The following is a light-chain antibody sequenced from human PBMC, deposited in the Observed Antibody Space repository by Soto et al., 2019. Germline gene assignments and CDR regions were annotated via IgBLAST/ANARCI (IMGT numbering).Light chain of an antibody. J-gene: IGLJ3*02. CDR3: QTWGTGIRV. Sequence: QSVLTQSPSAAASLGASVKLTCTLSSGHTNYAIAWHQQQPEKGPRYLMKLKSDGSHSKGDGIPDRFSGSSSGAERYLTISSLQSEDEADYYCQTWGTGIRVFGGGTKLTVL. CDR2: LKSDGSH. V-gene: IGLV4-69*01. CDR1: SGHTNYA.